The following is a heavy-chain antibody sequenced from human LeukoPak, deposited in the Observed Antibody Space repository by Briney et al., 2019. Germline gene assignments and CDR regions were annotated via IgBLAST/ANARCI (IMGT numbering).Heavy chain of an antibody. J-gene: IGHJ4*02. CDR3: TREYSSGWYYFDY. Sequence: GGSLRLSCTASGFTFGDYAMSWVRQAPGKGLEWAGFVRSKAYGGTTEYAASVKGRFTISRDDSKSIAYLQMNSLKTEDTAVYYCTREYSSGWYYFDYWGQGTLVTVSS. CDR1: GFTFGDYA. V-gene: IGHV3-49*04. CDR2: VRSKAYGGTT. D-gene: IGHD6-19*01.